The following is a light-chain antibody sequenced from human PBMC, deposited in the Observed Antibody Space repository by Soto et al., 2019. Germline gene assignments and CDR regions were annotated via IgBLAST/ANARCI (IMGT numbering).Light chain of an antibody. CDR3: SSYTSSSTL. V-gene: IGLV2-14*01. CDR1: SSDVGGYNY. CDR2: AVT. Sequence: QSVLTPPASVSGSPGQSITISCTGTSSDVGGYNYVSWYQQHPGKAPKLMIYAVTDRPSGVSSRFSGSKSGNTASLTISGLQAEDEADDYGSSYTSSSTLFGTGTKVTVL. J-gene: IGLJ1*01.